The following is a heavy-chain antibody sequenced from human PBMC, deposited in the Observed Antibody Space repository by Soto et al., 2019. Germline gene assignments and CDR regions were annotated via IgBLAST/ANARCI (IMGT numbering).Heavy chain of an antibody. CDR2: ISLSGASA. D-gene: IGHD4-17*01. CDR3: VKGHGDESRFDP. Sequence: GWSLRLSCAASGFTFTSHAMYWVRQAPGRGLEWVSEISLSGASADYVDSVKGRFTISRDTSKNILYLQMNSLRVEDTAIYYCVKGHGDESRFDPWGQGTLVTVSS. CDR1: GFTFTSHA. J-gene: IGHJ5*02. V-gene: IGHV3-23*01.